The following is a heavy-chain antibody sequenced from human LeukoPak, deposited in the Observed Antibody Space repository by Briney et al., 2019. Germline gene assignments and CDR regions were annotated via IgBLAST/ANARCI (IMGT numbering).Heavy chain of an antibody. CDR2: IYHSGST. CDR3: ARDMDPNSSGWPNWFDP. V-gene: IGHV4-38-2*02. Sequence: SETLSLTCTVSGYSISSGYHWGWIRQPPGEGLEWIGSIYHSGSTYYNPSLKSRVTISVDTSKNQFSLQLNSVTPEDTAVYYCARDMDPNSSGWPNWFDPWGQGTLVTVSS. J-gene: IGHJ5*02. CDR1: GYSISSGYH. D-gene: IGHD6-19*01.